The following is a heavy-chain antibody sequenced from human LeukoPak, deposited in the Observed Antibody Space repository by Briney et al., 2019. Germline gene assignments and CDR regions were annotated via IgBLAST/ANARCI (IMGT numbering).Heavy chain of an antibody. J-gene: IGHJ4*02. CDR1: GFTFSSYW. V-gene: IGHV3-7*01. CDR3: ARSSGSYPY. CDR2: IKHDGSEK. D-gene: IGHD1-26*01. Sequence: GGSLRLSCAASGFTFSSYWMSWVRQAPGKGLEWVANIKHDGSEKDYVDSVKGRFTISRDNAKNSLYLQMNSLRDEDTAVYYCARSSGSYPYWGQGTLVTVSS.